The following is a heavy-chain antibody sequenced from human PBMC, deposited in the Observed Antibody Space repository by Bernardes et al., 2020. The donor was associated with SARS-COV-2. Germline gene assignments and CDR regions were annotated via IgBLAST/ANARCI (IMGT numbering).Heavy chain of an antibody. J-gene: IGHJ5*01. CDR3: ATGGWGGTWFDS. Sequence: VSLRLSCAASGFTFNNVWMSWVRQAPGKGLEWIGRIKSKAGGATTDYAAPVKGRFTISRDDSKSMVDLQMNSLKTEDTAVYFCATGGWGGTWFDSWGQGTLVTVSS. D-gene: IGHD1-26*01. V-gene: IGHV3-15*01. CDR1: GFTFNNVW. CDR2: IKSKAGGATT.